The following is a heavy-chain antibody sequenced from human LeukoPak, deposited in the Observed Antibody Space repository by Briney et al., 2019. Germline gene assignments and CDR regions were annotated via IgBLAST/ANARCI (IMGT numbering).Heavy chain of an antibody. V-gene: IGHV3-7*01. Sequence: GGSLRLSCAASGFTFSSYWMSWVRQAPGKGLEWVANIKQDGSEKYYVDSVKGRFTISRDNAKNSLYLQMNSLRAGDTAVYYCARDRYYDYVWGSYRYTGFDYWGQGTLVTVSS. J-gene: IGHJ4*02. CDR1: GFTFSSYW. CDR3: ARDRYYDYVWGSYRYTGFDY. D-gene: IGHD3-16*02. CDR2: IKQDGSEK.